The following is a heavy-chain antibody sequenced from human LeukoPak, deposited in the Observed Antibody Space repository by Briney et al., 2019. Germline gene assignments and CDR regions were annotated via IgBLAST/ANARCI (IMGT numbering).Heavy chain of an antibody. J-gene: IGHJ4*02. V-gene: IGHV4-59*02. CDR2: FYSGST. D-gene: IGHD3-22*01. CDR3: ARLYYDSSGYYYFDY. Sequence: SETLSLTCTVSGGSVSTSYYWSWIRQPPGKGLEWIGYFYSGSTNYNPSLRSRVTISVDTSKNQFSLKLSSVTAADTAVYYCARLYYDSSGYYYFDYWGQGTLVTVSS. CDR1: GGSVSTSYY.